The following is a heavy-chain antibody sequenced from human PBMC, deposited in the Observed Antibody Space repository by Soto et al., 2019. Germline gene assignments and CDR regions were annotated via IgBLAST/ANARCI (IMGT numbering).Heavy chain of an antibody. V-gene: IGHV3-9*01. J-gene: IGHJ4*02. CDR1: GFTFDDYA. D-gene: IGHD6-6*01. Sequence: EVQLVESGGGLVQPGRSLRLSCAASGFTFDDYAMHWVRQAPGKGLEWVSGISWNSGSIGYADSVKGRFTISRDNAKNSLYLQMNSLRAEDTALYYCAKGRGYSSASRFDYWGQGTLVTVSS. CDR3: AKGRGYSSASRFDY. CDR2: ISWNSGSI.